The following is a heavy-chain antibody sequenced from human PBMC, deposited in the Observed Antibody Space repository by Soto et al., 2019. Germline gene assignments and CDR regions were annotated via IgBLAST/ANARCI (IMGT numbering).Heavy chain of an antibody. CDR2: INPDGNGK. CDR3: VKSEYGYIVGEF. CDR1: GFTFSDTW. J-gene: IGHJ4*02. Sequence: EVQLVESGGGLVQPGGSLRLSCAASGFTFSDTWMTWVRQAPGKGLECVANINPDGNGKAYGGSVKGRFTISRDNAKNSLYLQIDSLTAGDTALYYCVKSEYGYIVGEFWGQGTLLTVSS. V-gene: IGHV3-7*03. D-gene: IGHD3-10*01.